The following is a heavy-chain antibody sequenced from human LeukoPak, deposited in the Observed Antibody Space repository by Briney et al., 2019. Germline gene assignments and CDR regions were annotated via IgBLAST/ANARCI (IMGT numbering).Heavy chain of an antibody. CDR3: ATSRLGSAPSMDV. D-gene: IGHD6-25*01. CDR2: IYYSGST. Sequence: PSETLSLTCAVYGGSFSGYYWSWIRQPPGKGLEWIGYIYYSGSTNYNPSLKSRVTISVDTSKNQFSLKLSSVTAADTAAYYCATSRLGSAPSMDVWGQGTTVTVSS. V-gene: IGHV4-59*08. J-gene: IGHJ6*02. CDR1: GGSFSGYY.